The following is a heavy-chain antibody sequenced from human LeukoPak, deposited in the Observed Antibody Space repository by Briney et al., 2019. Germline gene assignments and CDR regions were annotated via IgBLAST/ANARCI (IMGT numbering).Heavy chain of an antibody. D-gene: IGHD1-26*01. CDR1: GFTFSSYG. CDR2: IRYDGSNK. J-gene: IGHJ6*03. V-gene: IGHV3-30*02. Sequence: PGGSLRLSCAASGFTFSSYGMHWVRQGPGKGLEWVAFIRYDGSNKYYADSAKGRFTISRDNSKNTLYLQMNSLRPEDTTVYYCARALGATQDLYYYYMDVWGKGTTVTISS. CDR3: ARALGATQDLYYYYMDV.